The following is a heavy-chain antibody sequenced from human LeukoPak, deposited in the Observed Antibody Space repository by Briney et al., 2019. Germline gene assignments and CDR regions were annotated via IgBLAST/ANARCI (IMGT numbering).Heavy chain of an antibody. CDR3: ARRDSSSWLRVYYFDY. Sequence: GGSLRLSCAASGFTFSSYAMHWVRQAPGKGLEWVAVISYDGSNKYYADSVKGRFTISRDNSKNTLYLQMNSLRAEDTAVYYCARRDSSSWLRVYYFDYWGQGTLVTVSS. D-gene: IGHD6-13*01. J-gene: IGHJ4*02. V-gene: IGHV3-30-3*01. CDR1: GFTFSSYA. CDR2: ISYDGSNK.